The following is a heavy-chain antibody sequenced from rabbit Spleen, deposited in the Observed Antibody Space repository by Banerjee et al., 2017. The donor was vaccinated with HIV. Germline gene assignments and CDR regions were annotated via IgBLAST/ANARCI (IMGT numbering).Heavy chain of an antibody. CDR1: GFSFSSGYY. CDR3: ARDGYSRGWGIILYYFNL. J-gene: IGHJ4*01. CDR2: VSTGSSGST. D-gene: IGHD4-1*01. V-gene: IGHV1S40*01. Sequence: QQLVESGGGLVKPGASLTLTCKASGFSFSSGYYASWVRQAPGKGLEWIACVSTGSSGSTYYASWAKGRFTISKTSSTTVTLQMTSLTAADTAAYFCARDGYSRGWGIILYYFNLWGPGTLVTVS.